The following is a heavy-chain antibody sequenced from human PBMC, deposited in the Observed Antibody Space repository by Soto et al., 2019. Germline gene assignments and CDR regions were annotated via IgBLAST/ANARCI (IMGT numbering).Heavy chain of an antibody. Sequence: QVQLVESGGGVVQPGRSLRLSCAASGFTFSSYAMHWVRQAPGKGLEWVAVISYDGSNKYYADSVKGRFTISRDNSKNTLYLQMNSLRAEDTAVYYCARGYRSGWYYFDYWGQGTLVTVSS. D-gene: IGHD6-19*01. CDR3: ARGYRSGWYYFDY. CDR2: ISYDGSNK. CDR1: GFTFSSYA. J-gene: IGHJ4*02. V-gene: IGHV3-30-3*01.